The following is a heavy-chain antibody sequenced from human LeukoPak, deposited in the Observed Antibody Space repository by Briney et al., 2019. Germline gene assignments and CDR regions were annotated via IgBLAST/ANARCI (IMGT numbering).Heavy chain of an antibody. J-gene: IGHJ4*02. CDR2: ISDTGNT. CDR1: GFTFSSYE. D-gene: IGHD2-15*01. V-gene: IGHV3-23*01. Sequence: GGSLRLSCAASGFTFSSYEMNWVRQAPGKGLEWVSAISDTGNTYHADSVKGRFTISRDSSKNTLFLQMNRLRPEDAAVYYCAKAPVTTCRGAFCYPFDYWGQGTLVTVSS. CDR3: AKAPVTTCRGAFCYPFDY.